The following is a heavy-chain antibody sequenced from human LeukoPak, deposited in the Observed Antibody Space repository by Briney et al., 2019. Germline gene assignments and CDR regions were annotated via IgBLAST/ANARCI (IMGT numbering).Heavy chain of an antibody. D-gene: IGHD6-13*01. Sequence: SLRLSCAASGFTFDDYAMHWVRQAPGKGLEGVSGISWNSGSIGYADSVKGRFTISRDNAKNSLYLQMNSLRAEDTALYFCAKDIYSSSWYYFDYWGQGTLVTVSS. V-gene: IGHV3-9*01. CDR2: ISWNSGSI. CDR3: AKDIYSSSWYYFDY. CDR1: GFTFDDYA. J-gene: IGHJ4*02.